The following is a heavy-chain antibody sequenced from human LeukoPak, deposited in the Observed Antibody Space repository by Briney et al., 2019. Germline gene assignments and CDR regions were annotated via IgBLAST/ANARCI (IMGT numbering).Heavy chain of an antibody. Sequence: QPWRSLRLSCAASGFTFSSYGMHWVRQAPGKGLECVAVISYDGSNKYYANSVKGRFTISRDNSKNTLYLQMNSLRAEDTAVYYCANNQDYGVDIPFDYWGQGTLVTVSS. CDR3: ANNQDYGVDIPFDY. CDR1: GFTFSSYG. CDR2: ISYDGSNK. D-gene: IGHD4-17*01. J-gene: IGHJ4*02. V-gene: IGHV3-30*18.